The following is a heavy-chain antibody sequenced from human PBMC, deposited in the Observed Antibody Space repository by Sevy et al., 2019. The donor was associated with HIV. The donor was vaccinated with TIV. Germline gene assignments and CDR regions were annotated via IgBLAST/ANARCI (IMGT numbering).Heavy chain of an antibody. CDR2: ISAYNGNT. J-gene: IGHJ6*02. V-gene: IGHV1-18*01. Sequence: ASVKVSRKASGYTFTSYGISWVRQAPGQGLEWMGWISAYNGNTNYAQKLQGRVTMTTDTSTSTAYMELRSLRSDDTAVDYCASGYNKNYYYGMDVWGQGTTVTVSS. CDR3: ASGYNKNYYYGMDV. CDR1: GYTFTSYG. D-gene: IGHD1-1*01.